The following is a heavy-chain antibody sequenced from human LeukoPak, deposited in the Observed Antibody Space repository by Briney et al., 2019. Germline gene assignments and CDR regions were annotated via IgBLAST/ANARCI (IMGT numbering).Heavy chain of an antibody. V-gene: IGHV4-34*01. Sequence: PSETLSLTCAVYGGSFSGYYWSWLRQPPGKGLEWIGEINHSGSTNYNPSLKSRVTISVDTSKDQFSLKLSSVTAADTAVYYCARSLRFLEWLLNNWFDPWGQGTLVTVSS. J-gene: IGHJ5*02. CDR2: INHSGST. CDR1: GGSFSGYY. CDR3: ARSLRFLEWLLNNWFDP. D-gene: IGHD3-3*01.